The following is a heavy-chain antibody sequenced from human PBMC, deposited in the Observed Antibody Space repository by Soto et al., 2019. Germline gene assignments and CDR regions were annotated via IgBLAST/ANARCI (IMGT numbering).Heavy chain of an antibody. CDR3: AMTIEYSSSQYYYGMDV. CDR2: IDPSDSYT. J-gene: IGHJ6*02. CDR1: GYSFTSYW. Sequence: GESLKISCKGSGYSFTSYWISWVRQMPGKGLGWMGRIDPSDSYTNYSPSFQGNVTISADKSISTAYLQWSSLKASDTAMYYCAMTIEYSSSQYYYGMDVWGQGTTVTVSS. V-gene: IGHV5-10-1*01. D-gene: IGHD6-6*01.